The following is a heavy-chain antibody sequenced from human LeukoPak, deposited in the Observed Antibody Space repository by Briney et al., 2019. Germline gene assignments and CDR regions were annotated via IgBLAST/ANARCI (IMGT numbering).Heavy chain of an antibody. CDR2: INPSGGRT. Sequence: ASVTVSFKSSVYTFTSYYMHWVRQAPGQGPEWMGVINPSGGRTTSYAQKIQGRVTMTRDTSMSTVNMELSSLRSEDTAVYYCARGTLRYFDFWGQGTLVTVSS. V-gene: IGHV1-46*01. CDR1: VYTFTSYY. J-gene: IGHJ4*02. D-gene: IGHD3-9*01. CDR3: ARGTLRYFDF.